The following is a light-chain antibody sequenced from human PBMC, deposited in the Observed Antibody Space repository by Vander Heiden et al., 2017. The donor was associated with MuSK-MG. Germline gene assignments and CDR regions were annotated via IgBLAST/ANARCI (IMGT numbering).Light chain of an antibody. J-gene: IGLJ1*01. CDR3: AAWAASINGLYV. CDR1: SSNIGSNT. Sequence: QSVLTQPSSAAGTPGQRVTISCSGSSSNIGSNTVNWYQQLPGTAPKLLIYSKNQRPSGVPDRFSGSKSGTSASLAITGLQSEDEADYYCAAWAASINGLYVFGTGTKVTIL. V-gene: IGLV1-44*01. CDR2: SKN.